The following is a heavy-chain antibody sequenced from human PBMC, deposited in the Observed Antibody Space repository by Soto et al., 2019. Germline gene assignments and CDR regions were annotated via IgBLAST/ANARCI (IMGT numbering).Heavy chain of an antibody. Sequence: ASVKVSCKASGYIFTTYGISWVRQAPGQGLEWMGWISANNGNTYYAQKFQGRVTMNTDTPTRTIYMELRSLRSDDTAVYYCARDLQFYSDSSGYRDGFESRGQRSKVTGSS. CDR1: GYIFTTYG. J-gene: IGHJ3*02. D-gene: IGHD3-22*01. CDR2: ISANNGNT. V-gene: IGHV1-18*01. CDR3: ARDLQFYSDSSGYRDGFES.